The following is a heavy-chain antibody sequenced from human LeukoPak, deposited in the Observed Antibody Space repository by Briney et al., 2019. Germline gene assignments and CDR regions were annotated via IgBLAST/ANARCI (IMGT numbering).Heavy chain of an antibody. D-gene: IGHD6-19*01. Sequence: SETLSLTCAVYGGSFSGYYWSWIRQPPGKGLEWIGEISHSGSTNYNPSLKSRVTISVDTSKNQFSLKLGSVTAADTAVYYCARGAVAGTSPFDYWGQGTLVTVSS. CDR1: GGSFSGYY. J-gene: IGHJ4*02. CDR2: ISHSGST. CDR3: ARGAVAGTSPFDY. V-gene: IGHV4-34*01.